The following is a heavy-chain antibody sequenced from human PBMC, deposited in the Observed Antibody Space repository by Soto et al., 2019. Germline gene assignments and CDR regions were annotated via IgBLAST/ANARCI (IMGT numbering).Heavy chain of an antibody. Sequence: QVQLQQSGPGLVRPSETLSLSCSVSGASVSSYYWCWVRQPPGKGLEWIGYIYYIGAYNYNPSLKSRVTISVDTSKNQFSLKLTSVTAADTAVYYCARTPETRDWLDPWGQGTLVTVSS. CDR3: ARTPETRDWLDP. V-gene: IGHV4-59*02. CDR1: GASVSSYY. J-gene: IGHJ5*02. CDR2: IYYIGAY. D-gene: IGHD1-7*01.